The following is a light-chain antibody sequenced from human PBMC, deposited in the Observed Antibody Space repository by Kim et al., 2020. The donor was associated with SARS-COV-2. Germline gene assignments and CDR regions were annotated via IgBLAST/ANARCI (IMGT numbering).Light chain of an antibody. V-gene: IGKV3-20*01. J-gene: IGKJ5*01. Sequence: SPGERATPSCRASQSVSSNYLAWYQQKPGQSPRLLIYGASSRATGIPDRFSGSGSGTDFTLTISRLEPEDFAVYYCQHYDSSPVTFGQGTRLEIK. CDR3: QHYDSSPVT. CDR1: QSVSSNY. CDR2: GAS.